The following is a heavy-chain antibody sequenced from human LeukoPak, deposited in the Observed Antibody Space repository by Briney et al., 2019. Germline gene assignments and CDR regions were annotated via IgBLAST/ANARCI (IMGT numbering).Heavy chain of an antibody. CDR3: ASQSIAQGYYYYYMDV. J-gene: IGHJ6*03. CDR2: IYSGGST. D-gene: IGHD6-6*01. CDR1: GFTVSSNY. Sequence: PGGSLRLSCAASGFTVSSNYMSWVRQAPGKGLEWVSVIYSGGSTYYADSVKGRFTISRDNSKNTLYLQMNSLRAEDTAVYYCASQSIAQGYYYYYMDVWGKGTTVTVS. V-gene: IGHV3-53*01.